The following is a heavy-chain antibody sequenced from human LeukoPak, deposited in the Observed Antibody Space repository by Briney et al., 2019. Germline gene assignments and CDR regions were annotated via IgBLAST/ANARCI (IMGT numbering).Heavy chain of an antibody. CDR2: IKQNGSEK. V-gene: IGHV3-7*01. CDR3: ARAKAPPDRSTFHYYYYYMDV. Sequence: GGSLRLSCAASGFTFSNYWMSWVRQAPGKGLEWVANIKQNGSEKYYVDSVMGRFTISRDNAKNSLYLQMNSLRAEDTAVYYCARAKAPPDRSTFHYYYYYMDVWGKGTTVTVSS. D-gene: IGHD3-16*01. J-gene: IGHJ6*03. CDR1: GFTFSNYW.